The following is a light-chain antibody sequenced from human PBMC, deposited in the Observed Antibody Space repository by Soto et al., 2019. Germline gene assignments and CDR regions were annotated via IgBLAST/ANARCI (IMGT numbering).Light chain of an antibody. J-gene: IGKJ1*01. Sequence: EIVMTQSPATLSVSPGERATLSCRASQSVSSNLAWYQQKPGQAPRLLIYGASTRATGIPARFSGSGSGPEFTLTISSLQSEDFAVYYCQHYDNWPPWAFGQGTKVDIK. CDR1: QSVSSN. V-gene: IGKV3-15*01. CDR2: GAS. CDR3: QHYDNWPPWA.